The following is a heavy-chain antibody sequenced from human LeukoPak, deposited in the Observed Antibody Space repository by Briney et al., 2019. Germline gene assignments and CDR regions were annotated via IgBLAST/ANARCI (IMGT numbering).Heavy chain of an antibody. V-gene: IGHV1-69*04. J-gene: IGHJ6*03. CDR1: GGTFSSYT. CDR3: ARDPPTVTTYMDV. Sequence: GSSVKVSCKASGGTFSSYTINWVRQAPGQGLEWMGRIIPILGIANYAQRFQGRVTITADKSTSTAYMELSSLRSEDTAVYYCARDPPTVTTYMDVWGKGTTVTVSS. D-gene: IGHD4-17*01. CDR2: IIPILGIA.